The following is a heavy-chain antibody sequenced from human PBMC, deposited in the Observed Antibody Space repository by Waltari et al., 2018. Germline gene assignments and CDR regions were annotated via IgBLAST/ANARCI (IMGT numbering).Heavy chain of an antibody. Sequence: EVQLVQSGAEVKTPGESVKISCKGSGYSFNSYWIGWVRQMPGKGLEWMGIIYPGDSDPRYSPSFQGQVTISADKSISTAYLQWSSLKASDTAMYYCARNPQNCGGDCYADYWGQGTLVTVSS. CDR2: IYPGDSDP. V-gene: IGHV5-51*03. CDR1: GYSFNSYW. CDR3: ARNPQNCGGDCYADY. J-gene: IGHJ4*02. D-gene: IGHD2-21*01.